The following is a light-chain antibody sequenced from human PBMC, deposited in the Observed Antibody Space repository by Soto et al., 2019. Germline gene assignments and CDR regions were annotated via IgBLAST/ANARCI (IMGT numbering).Light chain of an antibody. V-gene: IGKV3-15*01. Sequence: EIVMTQSPVTLSVSPGGRATLSCRASQSISDTLAWYQQKPGQAPRLLIHGASTRAPGFPARFSGSGSGTDFTLHISSLQSEDFAVYYCQQYNNWPWTFGQGTKGEIK. J-gene: IGKJ1*01. CDR2: GAS. CDR1: QSISDT. CDR3: QQYNNWPWT.